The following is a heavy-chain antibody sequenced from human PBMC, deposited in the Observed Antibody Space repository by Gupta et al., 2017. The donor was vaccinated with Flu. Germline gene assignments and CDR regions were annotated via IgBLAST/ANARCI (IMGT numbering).Heavy chain of an antibody. CDR1: Y. V-gene: IGHV1-2*02. J-gene: IGHJ4*02. CDR3: ARLYGVSVDGSYSTSEY. CDR2: MDPSSGGS. D-gene: IGHD3-10*01. Sequence: YLNWGRQAPGQGVEWMGGMDPSSGGSMSIQRCEGRVTMTRDTSSSTAYMELSSLTSDDTATYYWARLYGVSVDGSYSTSEYWGQGAHVTVAA.